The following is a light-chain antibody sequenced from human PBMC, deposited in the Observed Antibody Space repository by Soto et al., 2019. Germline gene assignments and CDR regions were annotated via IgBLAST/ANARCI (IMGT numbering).Light chain of an antibody. CDR2: GAS. Sequence: EIVLTQSPGTLSLSPGERATLSCRASQSVSSYLAWYQQKPGQAPRLLIYGASSRATGIPDRFSGSGFGTDFTLTISRLEPEDFAVYYCQQYGRPSRTFGQGTKVEIK. J-gene: IGKJ1*01. CDR3: QQYGRPSRT. CDR1: QSVSSY. V-gene: IGKV3-20*01.